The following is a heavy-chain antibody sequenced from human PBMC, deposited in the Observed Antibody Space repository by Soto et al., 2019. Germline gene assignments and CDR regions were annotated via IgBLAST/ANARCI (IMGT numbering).Heavy chain of an antibody. CDR2: IIPIFGTA. CDR1: GGTFSSYA. J-gene: IGHJ4*02. Sequence: QVQLVQSGAEVKKPGSSVKVSCKASGGTFSSYAISWVRQAPGQGLEWMGGIIPIFGTANYAQKFQGRVTITADESTSTAYMELSSLRSSDTAVYYCARGDIVTGYYKWYFDYWGQGTLVTVSS. D-gene: IGHD3-9*01. V-gene: IGHV1-69*01. CDR3: ARGDIVTGYYKWYFDY.